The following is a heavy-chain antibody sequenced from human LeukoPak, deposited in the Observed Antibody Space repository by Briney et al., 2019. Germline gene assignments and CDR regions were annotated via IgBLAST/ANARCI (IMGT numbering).Heavy chain of an antibody. CDR2: INGSGGST. Sequence: GGSLRLSCAASGFTFSSYAMSWVRQAPGKGLEWVSAINGSGGSTYYADSVKGRFTISRDNSKNTLYLQMNSLRAEDTAVYYCAKDHIEPTRGGGAFDIWGQGTMVTVSS. CDR3: AKDHIEPTRGGGAFDI. CDR1: GFTFSSYA. J-gene: IGHJ3*02. V-gene: IGHV3-23*01. D-gene: IGHD1-14*01.